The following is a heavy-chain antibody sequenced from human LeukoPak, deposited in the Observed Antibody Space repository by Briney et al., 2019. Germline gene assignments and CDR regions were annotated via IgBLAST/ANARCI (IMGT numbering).Heavy chain of an antibody. J-gene: IGHJ3*02. D-gene: IGHD3-3*01. CDR2: IYYSGSP. V-gene: IGHV4-38-2*02. CDR3: ARDSIFGVVSFDI. CDR1: GYSISSGYY. Sequence: PSETLSLTCTVSGYSISSGYYWGWIRQPPGKGLEWIGSIYYSGSPYYNPSLKSRVTISVDTSKNQFSLKLSSVTAADTAVYYCARDSIFGVVSFDIWGQGTMVTVSS.